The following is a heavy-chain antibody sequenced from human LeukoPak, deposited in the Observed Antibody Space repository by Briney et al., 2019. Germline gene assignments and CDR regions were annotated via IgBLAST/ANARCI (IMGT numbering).Heavy chain of an antibody. J-gene: IGHJ4*02. CDR3: VGDQVAVIY. CDR2: ISPSGTDI. D-gene: IGHD6-19*01. V-gene: IGHV3-11*01. Sequence: GGSLRLSCAVSGFTFTDTYMTWIRQAPGKGLESLSYISPSGTDISYADSVKGRFTISRDNAKNSLYLQMNSLRAEDTAVYYCVGDQVAVIYWGQGTLVTVSS. CDR1: GFTFTDTY.